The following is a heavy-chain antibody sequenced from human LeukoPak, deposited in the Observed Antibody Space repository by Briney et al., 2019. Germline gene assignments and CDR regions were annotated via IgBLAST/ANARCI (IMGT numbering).Heavy chain of an antibody. D-gene: IGHD3-10*01. J-gene: IGHJ4*02. V-gene: IGHV3-30*04. CDR1: GFTFSSYS. Sequence: GGSLRLSCAASGFTFSSYSMRWVRQAPGKGLEWVAVISYDGSNKYYADSVNGRFTISRDNSKNSLYLQMNSLRAEDTAVYYCARDLPSYYYGSGSYGFDYWGQGTLVTVSS. CDR3: ARDLPSYYYGSGSYGFDY. CDR2: ISYDGSNK.